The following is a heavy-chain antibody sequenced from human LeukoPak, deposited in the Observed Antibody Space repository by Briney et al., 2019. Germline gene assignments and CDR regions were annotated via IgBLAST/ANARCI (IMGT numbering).Heavy chain of an antibody. D-gene: IGHD2-2*01. Sequence: PGGSLRLSCAASGFTFSSYGMNWVRQAPGKGLEWVSSITSSSSYIYYADSVKGRFTISRDNAKNSLYLQMNSLRAEDTAVYYCARVRCSSTSCYQRFQHWGQGTLVTVSS. CDR3: ARVRCSSTSCYQRFQH. V-gene: IGHV3-21*01. CDR2: ITSSSSYI. J-gene: IGHJ1*01. CDR1: GFTFSSYG.